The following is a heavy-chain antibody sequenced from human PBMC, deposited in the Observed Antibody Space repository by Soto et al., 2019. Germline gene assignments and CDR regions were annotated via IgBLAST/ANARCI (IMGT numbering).Heavy chain of an antibody. CDR2: LWSDGTYI. V-gene: IGHV3-33*01. Sequence: QVQLVESGGGVVQPGRSLRLSCAASGFTFSDYGMHWVRQAPGKGLEWVAVLWSDGTYIYYADSVKGRFTISRDNSKNTVYLQMNSLRAEDTAMYYCARDNRVAVAGTVESYYYGMDVWGQGTTVTVSS. CDR1: GFTFSDYG. CDR3: ARDNRVAVAGTVESYYYGMDV. D-gene: IGHD6-19*01. J-gene: IGHJ6*02.